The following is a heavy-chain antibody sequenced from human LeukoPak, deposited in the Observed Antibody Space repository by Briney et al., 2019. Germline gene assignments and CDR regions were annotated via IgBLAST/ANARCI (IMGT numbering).Heavy chain of an antibody. V-gene: IGHV4-34*01. CDR2: INHSGST. Sequence: SETLSLTCAVYGGSFSGYYWSWIRQPPGKGLEWIGEINHSGSTNYNPSLKSRVTISVDTSKNQFSLKLSSVTAADTAVYYCARHGYGLDYFDHWGQGTLVTVSS. CDR3: ARHGYGLDYFDH. CDR1: GGSFSGYY. J-gene: IGHJ4*02. D-gene: IGHD5-18*01.